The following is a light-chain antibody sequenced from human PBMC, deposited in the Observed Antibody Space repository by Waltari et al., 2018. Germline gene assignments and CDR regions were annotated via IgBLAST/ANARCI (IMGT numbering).Light chain of an antibody. CDR3: CSYAGSYVV. Sequence: QSALTQPRSVSGSPGQSVTISCTGTSSDVGDYNYVSWYQQPPGKAPKLMIYDVTKRPSGVPDRFSGSKSGNTASRTISGLQAEDEAHYYCCSYAGSYVVFGGGTMLTVL. CDR2: DVT. V-gene: IGLV2-11*01. J-gene: IGLJ2*01. CDR1: SSDVGDYNY.